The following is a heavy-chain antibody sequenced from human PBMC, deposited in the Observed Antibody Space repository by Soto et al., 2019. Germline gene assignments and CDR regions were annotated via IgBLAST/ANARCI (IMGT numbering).Heavy chain of an antibody. CDR2: LYTSGTT. Sequence: EVQLVETGGGLIQPGGSLRLSCAASGFTVSNNYMTWVRQAPGKGLEWVSTLYTSGTTKYADPVKGRFTISRDNSKNTVFLQMNSLRVEDTAVYYCTIDVGGAYYHWCDPWGQGTLVHVSS. J-gene: IGHJ5*02. CDR1: GFTVSNNY. V-gene: IGHV3-53*02. D-gene: IGHD1-26*01. CDR3: TIDVGGAYYHWCDP.